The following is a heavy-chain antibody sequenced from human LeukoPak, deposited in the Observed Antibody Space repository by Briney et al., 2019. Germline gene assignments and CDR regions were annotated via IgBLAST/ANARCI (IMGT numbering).Heavy chain of an antibody. J-gene: IGHJ4*02. CDR2: IYHSGST. D-gene: IGHD6-13*01. V-gene: IGHV4-38-2*02. CDR3: ARDESSSHFDY. Sequence: PSETLSLTCTVSGYSISSGYYWGWIRQPPGKGLEWIGSIYHSGSTYYNPSLKSRVTISVDTSKNQFSLKLGSVTAADTAVYYCARDESSSHFDYWGQGTLVTVSS. CDR1: GYSISSGYY.